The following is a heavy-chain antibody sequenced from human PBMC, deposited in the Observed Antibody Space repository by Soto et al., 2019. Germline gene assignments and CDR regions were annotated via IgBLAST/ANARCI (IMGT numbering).Heavy chain of an antibody. J-gene: IGHJ4*02. V-gene: IGHV1-8*01. D-gene: IGHD1-26*01. CDR3: VWEKVGANDY. CDR2: MNPNSGNT. CDR1: GYTFTSYD. Sequence: QVQLVQSGAEVKKPGASVKVSCKASGYTFTSYDINWVRQATGQGLEWMGWMNPNSGNTGYAQKFQGRVTMTRNTSRSSAEMGRSSPSSEDTAVYDGVWEKVGANDYWCQGTRVTVSP.